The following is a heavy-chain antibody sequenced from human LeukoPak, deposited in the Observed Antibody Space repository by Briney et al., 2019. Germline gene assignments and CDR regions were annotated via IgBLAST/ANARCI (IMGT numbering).Heavy chain of an antibody. Sequence: GGSLRLSCAASGFTFSSYAMSWVRQAPGKGLEWVSVIYSDGSTYYADSVKGRFTISRDNSKNTLYLQMNSLRAEDTAVYYCASIPSSWPLYYYYGMDVWGQGTTVTVSS. CDR1: GFTFSSYA. CDR2: IYSDGST. V-gene: IGHV3-23*03. CDR3: ASIPSSWPLYYYYGMDV. J-gene: IGHJ6*02. D-gene: IGHD6-13*01.